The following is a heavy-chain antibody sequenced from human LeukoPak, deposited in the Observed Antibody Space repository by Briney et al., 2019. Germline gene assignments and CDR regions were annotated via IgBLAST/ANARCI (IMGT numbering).Heavy chain of an antibody. CDR3: TRQWLRVMDV. CDR1: GFTFTADS. Sequence: PGGSLRLSCASSGFTFTADSTNWGRQALRGGLEWSSYISIGGHYIYYADSLKGRFTISRDNANSSLYLQIRTLKAEDTAVYYCTRQWLRVMDVWGKGTTVTVSS. D-gene: IGHD6-19*01. V-gene: IGHV3-21*01. J-gene: IGHJ6*04. CDR2: ISIGGHYI.